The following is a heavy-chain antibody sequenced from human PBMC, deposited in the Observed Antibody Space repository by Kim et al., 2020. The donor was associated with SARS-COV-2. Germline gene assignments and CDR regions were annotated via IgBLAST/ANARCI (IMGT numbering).Heavy chain of an antibody. D-gene: IGHD3-10*01. CDR3: AREVVRAFDI. J-gene: IGHJ3*02. V-gene: IGHV3-53*01. Sequence: STYYADSVKGRFTISRDNSKNTLYLQMNSLRAEDTAVYYCAREVVRAFDIWGQGTMVTVSS. CDR2: ST.